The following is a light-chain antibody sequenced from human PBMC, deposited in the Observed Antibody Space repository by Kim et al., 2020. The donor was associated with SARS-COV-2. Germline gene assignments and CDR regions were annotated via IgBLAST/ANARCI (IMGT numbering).Light chain of an antibody. CDR1: TSNIGRNY. Sequence: QSVLTPPPSVSAAPGQKVSISCSGTTSNIGRNYVSWYQHLPGTAPTLLIYDNYERPSGIPDRFSGSKSGTSATLGITGLQTGDEADYYCGTWDSRLSAVVFGGGTQLTVL. V-gene: IGLV1-51*01. CDR3: GTWDSRLSAVV. CDR2: DNY. J-gene: IGLJ2*01.